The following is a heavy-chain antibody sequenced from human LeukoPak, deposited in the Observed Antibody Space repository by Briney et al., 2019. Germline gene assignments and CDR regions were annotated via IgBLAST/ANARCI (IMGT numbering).Heavy chain of an antibody. J-gene: IGHJ1*01. CDR2: IYYRGST. CDR3: ARVVYNSSGYVYFQH. CDR1: GGSITGYY. D-gene: IGHD3-22*01. Sequence: SETLSLTCTVSGGSITGYYWSWIRQPPGKGLEWIGYIYYRGSTNYNPFPKSRVTISVDTSKNQFSLNLSSVTAADTAVYYCARVVYNSSGYVYFQHWGQGTLVTVSS. V-gene: IGHV4-59*01.